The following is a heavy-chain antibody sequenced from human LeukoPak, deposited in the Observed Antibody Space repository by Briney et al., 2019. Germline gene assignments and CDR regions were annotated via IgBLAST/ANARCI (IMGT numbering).Heavy chain of an antibody. CDR3: ARDLVRYCSGGSCLSAFDY. V-gene: IGHV1-18*01. J-gene: IGHJ4*02. CDR1: GYTFTSYD. CDR2: ISAYNGNT. Sequence: ASVKVSCKASGYTFTSYDINWVRQATGQGLEWMGWISAYNGNTNYAQKLQGRVTMTTDTSTSTAYMELRSLRSDDTAVYYCARDLVRYCSGGSCLSAFDYWGQGTLVTVSS. D-gene: IGHD2-15*01.